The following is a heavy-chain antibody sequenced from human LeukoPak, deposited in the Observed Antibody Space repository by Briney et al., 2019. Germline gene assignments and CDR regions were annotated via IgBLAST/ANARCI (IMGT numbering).Heavy chain of an antibody. CDR1: GFTVSSNY. CDR2: IYSGGGT. J-gene: IGHJ4*02. V-gene: IGHV3-53*01. CDR3: ARGVSGVRYYFDF. D-gene: IGHD6-19*01. Sequence: GGSLRLSCAASGFTVSSNYMSWVRQAPGKGLEWVSLIYSGGGTYYADSVKGRFTISRDNSKNTLYLQMDSLRAEDTAVYYCARGVSGVRYYFDFWGQGTLVTVSS.